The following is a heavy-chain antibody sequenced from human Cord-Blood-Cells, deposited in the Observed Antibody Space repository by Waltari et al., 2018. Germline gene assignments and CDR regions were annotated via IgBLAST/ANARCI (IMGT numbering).Heavy chain of an antibody. CDR2: INHSGST. CDR3: ARGKTGDEDY. V-gene: IGHV4-34*01. D-gene: IGHD7-27*01. Sequence: QVQLQQWGAGRLKPSETLSLTCAVYGGSFSGYYWSWIRQAPGKGLEWIGEINHSGSTNYNPSLKSRVTISVDTSKNQFSLKLSSVTAADTAVYYCARGKTGDEDYWGQGTLVTVSS. CDR1: GGSFSGYY. J-gene: IGHJ4*02.